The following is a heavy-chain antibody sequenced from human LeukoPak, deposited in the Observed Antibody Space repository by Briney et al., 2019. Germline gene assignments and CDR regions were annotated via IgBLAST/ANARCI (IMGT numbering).Heavy chain of an antibody. J-gene: IGHJ4*02. Sequence: GGSLRLSCAVSGLTFSSSWMDWVRQAPGKGLEWVASINPDGNKKYSADSVKGRFTISRDNAENSLYLQMDSLRVEDTAFYYCARDLAYSRLDYWGQGMLVTVSS. CDR1: GLTFSSSW. CDR2: INPDGNKK. V-gene: IGHV3-7*01. CDR3: ARDLAYSRLDY. D-gene: IGHD5-18*01.